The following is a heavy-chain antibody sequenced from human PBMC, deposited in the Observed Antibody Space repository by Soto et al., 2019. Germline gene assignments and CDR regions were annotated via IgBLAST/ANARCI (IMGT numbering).Heavy chain of an antibody. CDR3: AKDVGFLAARYYFDY. CDR1: GFTFSSYG. J-gene: IGHJ4*02. Sequence: GGSLRLSXAASGFTFSSYGMHWVRQAPGKGLEWVAVISYDGSNKYYADSVKGRFTISRDNSKNTLYLQMNSLRAEDTAVYYCAKDVGFLAARYYFDYWGQGTLVTVSS. D-gene: IGHD3-10*01. CDR2: ISYDGSNK. V-gene: IGHV3-30*18.